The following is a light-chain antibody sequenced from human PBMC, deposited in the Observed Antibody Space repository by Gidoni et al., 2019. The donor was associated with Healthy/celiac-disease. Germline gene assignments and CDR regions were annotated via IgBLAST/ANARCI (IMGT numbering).Light chain of an antibody. CDR3: QQYYSTPPVT. Sequence: DIVMTQSPDSLAVSLGERATINCKSSQSVLYSSNNNNYLAWYQQKPGQPPKLLIYCASTRESGVPDRFSGSGSGTDFTLTISSLQAEDVAVYYCQQYYSTPPVTFGGGTKVEIK. CDR2: CAS. J-gene: IGKJ4*01. V-gene: IGKV4-1*01. CDR1: QSVLYSSNNNNY.